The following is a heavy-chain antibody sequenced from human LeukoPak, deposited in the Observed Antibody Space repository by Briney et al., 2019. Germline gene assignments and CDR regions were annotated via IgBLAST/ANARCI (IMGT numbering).Heavy chain of an antibody. Sequence: GASVKVSCKASGYTFASYGISWVRQAPGQGLEWMGWISVYNGNTNYAQKFQGRVTMTTDTSTSTAYMELRSLRSDDTAVYYCARDISASSGWYGYFDLWGRGTLVTVSS. V-gene: IGHV1-18*01. CDR1: GYTFASYG. CDR2: ISVYNGNT. D-gene: IGHD6-19*01. CDR3: ARDISASSGWYGYFDL. J-gene: IGHJ2*01.